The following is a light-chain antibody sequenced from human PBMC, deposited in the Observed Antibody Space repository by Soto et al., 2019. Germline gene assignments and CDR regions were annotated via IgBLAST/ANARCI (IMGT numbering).Light chain of an antibody. Sequence: QSVLTQPPSASGTPGQRVTISCSGSSSNIGANPLNWYQQLPGTAPKLLIYNNDQRPSGVPDRFSASKSGTSASLDISGLQAEDEADYYCEAWDDSLYGAVLGGGTKLTAL. CDR2: NND. CDR1: SSNIGANP. J-gene: IGLJ2*01. CDR3: EAWDDSLYGAV. V-gene: IGLV1-44*01.